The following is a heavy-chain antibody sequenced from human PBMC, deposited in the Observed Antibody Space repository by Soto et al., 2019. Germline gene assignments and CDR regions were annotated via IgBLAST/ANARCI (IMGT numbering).Heavy chain of an antibody. CDR3: ARDPYRSYSYGSSADY. V-gene: IGHV3-48*02. D-gene: IGHD5-18*01. Sequence: EVQLVESGGGLVQPGGSLRLSCAASGFTFSTYSMNWVRQAPGKGLEWVSYISSSSSTIYYADSVKGRFTISRDNAENSLYLQMNRLRDEDTAVYYCARDPYRSYSYGSSADYWGQGTLVAVSS. CDR1: GFTFSTYS. CDR2: ISSSSSTI. J-gene: IGHJ4*02.